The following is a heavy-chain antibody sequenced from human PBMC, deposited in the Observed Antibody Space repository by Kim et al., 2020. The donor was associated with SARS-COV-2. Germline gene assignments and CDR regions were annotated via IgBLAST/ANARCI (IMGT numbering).Heavy chain of an antibody. CDR3: ARVIPGLDPRGVYYFDY. Sequence: SETLSLTCTVSGGSISSYYWSWIRQPPGKGLEWIGYIYYSGSTNYNPSLKSRVTISVDTSKNQFSLKLSSVTAADTAVYYCARVIPGLDPRGVYYFDYWGQGTLVTVSS. D-gene: IGHD2-21*01. V-gene: IGHV4-59*01. CDR1: GGSISSYY. CDR2: IYYSGST. J-gene: IGHJ4*02.